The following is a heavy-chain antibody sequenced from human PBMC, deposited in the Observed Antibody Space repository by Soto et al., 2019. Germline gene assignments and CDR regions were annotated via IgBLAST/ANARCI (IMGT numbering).Heavy chain of an antibody. J-gene: IGHJ4*02. V-gene: IGHV4-31*03. CDR2: IYYSGST. Sequence: SETLSLTCTVSGGSISSGGYYWSWIRQHPGKGLEWIGYIYYSGSTCYNPSLKSRVTISVDTSKNQFSLKLSSVTAADTAVYYCARDQGSSSGIDYWGQGTLVTVSS. CDR1: GGSISSGGYY. D-gene: IGHD6-6*01. CDR3: ARDQGSSSGIDY.